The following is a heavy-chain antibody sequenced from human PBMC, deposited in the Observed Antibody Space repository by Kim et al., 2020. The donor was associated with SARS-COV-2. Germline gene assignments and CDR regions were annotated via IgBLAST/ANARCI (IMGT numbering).Heavy chain of an antibody. D-gene: IGHD3-10*01. V-gene: IGHV3-21*01. CDR2: ISSSSSYI. J-gene: IGHJ2*01. CDR3: ARDPHPGDLDI. Sequence: GGSLRLSCAASGFTFSSYSMNWVRQAPGKGLEWVSAISSSSSYIYYADSVKGRFTISRDNAKNSLYLQMNSLRAEDTAVYDCARDPHPGDLDIWGRGTLVTVSS. CDR1: GFTFSSYS.